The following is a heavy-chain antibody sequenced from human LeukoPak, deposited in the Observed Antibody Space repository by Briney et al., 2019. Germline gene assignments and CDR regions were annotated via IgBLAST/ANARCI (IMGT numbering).Heavy chain of an antibody. CDR3: ARGVTNWFDP. Sequence: GGSLRLSCAASGFTFGNYAMSWARQAPGKGLEWVSVVYSGGSTYYADSVKGRFTISRDNSKNTLYLQMNSLRAEDTAVYYCARGVTNWFDPWGQGTLVTVSS. CDR2: VYSGGST. V-gene: IGHV3-53*01. D-gene: IGHD2-8*01. CDR1: GFTFGNYA. J-gene: IGHJ5*02.